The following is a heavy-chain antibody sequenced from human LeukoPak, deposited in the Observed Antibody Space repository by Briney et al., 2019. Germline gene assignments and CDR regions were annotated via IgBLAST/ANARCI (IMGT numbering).Heavy chain of an antibody. Sequence: GALRLSCAASGFTFSSYAMSWVRQAPGKGLEWVSAISGSGGSTYYAASVKGRFTISRDNAKNSLYLQMNSLRAEDTAVYYCARHIVCSSTDCPQDVWGKGTTVTVSS. CDR3: ARHIVCSSTDCPQDV. J-gene: IGHJ6*04. CDR1: GFTFSSYA. CDR2: ISGSGGST. V-gene: IGHV3-23*01. D-gene: IGHD2-2*01.